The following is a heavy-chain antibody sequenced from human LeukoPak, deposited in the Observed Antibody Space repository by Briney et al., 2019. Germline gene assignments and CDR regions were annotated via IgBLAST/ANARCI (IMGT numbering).Heavy chain of an antibody. V-gene: IGHV1-2*02. D-gene: IGHD1-26*01. CDR3: ARDKYSGSYVRVCAFDI. Sequence: ASVKVSCKASGYTFTGYYMHWVRQAPGQGLGWMGWINPNSGGTNYAQKFQGRVTMTRDTSISTAYMELSRLRSDDTAVYYCARDKYSGSYVRVCAFDIWGQGTMVTVSP. CDR2: INPNSGGT. CDR1: GYTFTGYY. J-gene: IGHJ3*02.